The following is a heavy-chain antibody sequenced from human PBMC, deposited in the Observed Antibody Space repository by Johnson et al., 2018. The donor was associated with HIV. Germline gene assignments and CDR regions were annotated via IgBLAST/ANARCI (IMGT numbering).Heavy chain of an antibody. CDR1: GFTFSDYY. Sequence: QVQLVESGGGLVKPGGSLRLSCAVSGFTFSDYYMTWIRQAPGKGLEWISYISSSGSTIYYADSVKGRSTISRDNVKHSLYLQINSLRVEDTAVYYCARIPGSGWEHYGFDRLGQGTMVTVSS. V-gene: IGHV3-11*04. J-gene: IGHJ3*01. D-gene: IGHD6-19*01. CDR2: ISSSGSTI. CDR3: ARIPGSGWEHYGFDR.